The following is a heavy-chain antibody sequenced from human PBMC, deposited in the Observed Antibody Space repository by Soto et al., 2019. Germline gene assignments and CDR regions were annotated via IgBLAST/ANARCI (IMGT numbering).Heavy chain of an antibody. V-gene: IGHV1-2*04. CDR1: GYTFTGYY. D-gene: IGHD3-3*01. Sequence: ASVKVSCKASGYTFTGYYMHWVRQAPGQGLEWMGWINPNSGGTNYAQKFQGWVTMTRDTSNSTAYMELSRLRSDDTAVYYCAHRRQGITIFGVVIDNWFDPWGQGTLVTVSS. J-gene: IGHJ5*02. CDR2: INPNSGGT. CDR3: AHRRQGITIFGVVIDNWFDP.